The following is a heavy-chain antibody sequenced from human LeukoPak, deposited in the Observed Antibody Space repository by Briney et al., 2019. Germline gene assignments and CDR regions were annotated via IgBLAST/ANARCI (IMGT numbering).Heavy chain of an antibody. J-gene: IGHJ3*02. CDR2: INPNSGGT. CDR1: GYTFTGYY. V-gene: IGHV1-2*02. CDR3: ASITDYDFWSGYYTGGAFDI. Sequence: ASVKVSCKASGYTFTGYYMHWVRQAPGQGLEWMGWINPNSGGTNYAQKFQGRVTMTRDTSISTAYMELSRLRSDDTAVYYCASITDYDFWSGYYTGGAFDIWGQGTMVTVSS. D-gene: IGHD3-3*01.